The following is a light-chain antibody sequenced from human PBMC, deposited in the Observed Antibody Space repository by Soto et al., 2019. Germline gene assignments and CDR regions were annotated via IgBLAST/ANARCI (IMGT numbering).Light chain of an antibody. CDR2: TIS. Sequence: DIQMTQSPSSLSAFVGDRVTITCRASQSISNSLNWYQQKPGKAPRLLISTISSLQSGVPSRSTGSGSGTDFTLTISSLQPEDFATYYCQQTHSTPLTFGGGTKVEV. CDR3: QQTHSTPLT. V-gene: IGKV1-39*01. J-gene: IGKJ4*01. CDR1: QSISNS.